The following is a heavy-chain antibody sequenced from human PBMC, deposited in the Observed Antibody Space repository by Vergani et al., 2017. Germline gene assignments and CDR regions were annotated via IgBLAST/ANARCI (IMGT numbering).Heavy chain of an antibody. CDR3: ARDLSYSTDAFDI. D-gene: IGHD6-13*01. J-gene: IGHJ3*02. V-gene: IGHV3-48*04. Sequence: EVQLVESGGGLVQPGGSLRLSCAASGFTFSSYSMNWVRQAPGKGLEWVSYISSSSSTIYYADSVKGRLTISRDNAKNSLYLQMNSLRAEDTAVYYCARDLSYSTDAFDIWGQGTMVTVSS. CDR1: GFTFSSYS. CDR2: ISSSSSTI.